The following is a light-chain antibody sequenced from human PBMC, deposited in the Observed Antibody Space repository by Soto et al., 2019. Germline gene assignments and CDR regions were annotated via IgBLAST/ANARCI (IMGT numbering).Light chain of an antibody. V-gene: IGKV3-15*01. CDR1: QSVRST. J-gene: IGKJ5*01. Sequence: EIVLTQSPGTLSLSPGEGSTLACRASQSVRSTYLAWYQQKPGQPPRLLIHDVSIRATGIPARFNGSGSGTEFTLTSSSLQSEDFAVYYCQQYNNWPPTFGQGTRLEIK. CDR3: QQYNNWPPT. CDR2: DVS.